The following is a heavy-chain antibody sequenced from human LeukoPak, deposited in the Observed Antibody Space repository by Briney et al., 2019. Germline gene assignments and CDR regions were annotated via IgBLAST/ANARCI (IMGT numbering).Heavy chain of an antibody. J-gene: IGHJ4*02. V-gene: IGHV3-21*01. D-gene: IGHD5-18*01. CDR1: GFTFSSYS. Sequence: PGGSLRLSCAASGFTFSSYSMNWDRQAPGKGLEWVSSISSSSSYIYYADAVKGRFTISRDNAKNSLYLQMNSLRAEDTAVYYCAREGGYSYGYGGVFDYWGQGTLITVSS. CDR2: ISSSSSYI. CDR3: AREGGYSYGYGGVFDY.